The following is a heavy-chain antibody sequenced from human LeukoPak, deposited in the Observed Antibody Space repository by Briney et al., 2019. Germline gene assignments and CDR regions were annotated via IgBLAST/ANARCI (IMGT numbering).Heavy chain of an antibody. D-gene: IGHD3-10*01. CDR1: GGSISSYY. CDR3: ARDHGSGTYDY. Sequence: SETLSLTCTVSGGSISSYYWSWIRQPLGKGLEWIGYIYYSGSTNYNPSLKSRVIISVDTSKNQFSLKLSSVTAADTAVYYCARDHGSGTYDYWGQGTLVTVSS. J-gene: IGHJ4*02. CDR2: IYYSGST. V-gene: IGHV4-59*01.